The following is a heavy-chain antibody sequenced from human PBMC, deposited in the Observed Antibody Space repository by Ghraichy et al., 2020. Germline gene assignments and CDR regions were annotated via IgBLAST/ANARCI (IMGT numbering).Heavy chain of an antibody. V-gene: IGHV3-23*01. Sequence: GGSLRLSCAGSGFRFSDYAMSWVRQAPGKGLEWILGISGTGGSTYYADSVKGRFTVSRDNSKNTLYVQLNSLRADDTAVYFCTRTIPTRRTIFREVRVWAASDSWGQGTLVTVSS. J-gene: IGHJ4*02. CDR3: TRTIPTRRTIFREVRVWAASDS. CDR2: ISGTGGST. D-gene: IGHD3-10*01. CDR1: GFRFSDYA.